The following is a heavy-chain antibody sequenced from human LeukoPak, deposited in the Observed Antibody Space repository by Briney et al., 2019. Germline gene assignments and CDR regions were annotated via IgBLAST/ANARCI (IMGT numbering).Heavy chain of an antibody. CDR3: AKDLGLGDY. CDR1: RFTFSNYA. D-gene: IGHD3/OR15-3a*01. V-gene: IGHV3-23*01. CDR2: LSGSGDST. Sequence: GGSLRLSCAASRFTFSNYAMSWVRQGPGKGLEWVSGLSGSGDSTYYADSVKGRFTISRDNSKNTLYLQMNSLRAEDTAVYYCAKDLGLGDYWGQGTLVTVSS. J-gene: IGHJ4*02.